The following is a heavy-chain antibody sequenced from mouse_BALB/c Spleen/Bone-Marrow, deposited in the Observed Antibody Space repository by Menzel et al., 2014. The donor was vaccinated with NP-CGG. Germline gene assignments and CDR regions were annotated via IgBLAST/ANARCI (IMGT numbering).Heavy chain of an antibody. CDR2: ISSGGSYT. J-gene: IGHJ2*01. CDR1: GFTFSSYT. D-gene: IGHD2-4*01. V-gene: IGHV5-6-4*01. CDR3: TREADYDSLFDY. Sequence: EVKLMESGGGLVKPGGSLKLSCAASGFTFSSYTMSWVRQTPEKRLEWVASISSGGSYTYYPDSVKGRFTISRDNAKNALYLQMSSLNSEDTAVYYCTREADYDSLFDYWGQGTALTVSS.